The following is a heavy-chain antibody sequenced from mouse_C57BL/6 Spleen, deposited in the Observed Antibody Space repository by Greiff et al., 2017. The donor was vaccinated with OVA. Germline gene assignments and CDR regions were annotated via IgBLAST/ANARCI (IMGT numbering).Heavy chain of an antibody. D-gene: IGHD1-1*01. CDR2: ISSGSSTI. CDR3: ATPLYYGSSPFAY. J-gene: IGHJ3*01. Sequence: EVQLVESGGGLVKPGGSLKLSCAASGFTFSDYGMHWVRQAPEKGLEWVAYISSGSSTIYYADTVKGRFTISRDNAKNTLFLQMTRLRSEDTAMYYCATPLYYGSSPFAYWGQGTLVTVSA. CDR1: GFTFSDYG. V-gene: IGHV5-17*01.